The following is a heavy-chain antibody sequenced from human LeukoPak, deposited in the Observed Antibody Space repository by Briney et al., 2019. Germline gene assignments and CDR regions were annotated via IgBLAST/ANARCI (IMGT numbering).Heavy chain of an antibody. D-gene: IGHD4/OR15-4a*01. CDR2: IYDSGST. CDR3: AMSPPRGAWFDP. CDR1: GASITSDY. J-gene: IGHJ5*02. Sequence: SETLSLTCSVSGASITSDYWNWIRQSPGKGLEWLGFIYDSGSTIYNPSLKSRVSISVDTSKNQFSLKLRSVTAADTAIYYCAMSPPRGAWFDPWGQGSLVTVSS. V-gene: IGHV4-4*09.